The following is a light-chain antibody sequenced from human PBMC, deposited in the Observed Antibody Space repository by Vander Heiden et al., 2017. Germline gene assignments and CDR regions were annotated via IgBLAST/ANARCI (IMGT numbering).Light chain of an antibody. CDR1: QSVSSNS. J-gene: IGKJ4*01. V-gene: IGKV3-20*01. CDR3: QQYVSTPIT. CDR2: GAS. Sequence: EIVLTQSPGPLSLSPGERATLSCRASQSVSSNSLAWYQQKPGQAPRLLIYGASSRATGIPDRFSGSGSGTDFILTISRLEPEDFAVYYCQQYVSTPITFGGGAKVEIK.